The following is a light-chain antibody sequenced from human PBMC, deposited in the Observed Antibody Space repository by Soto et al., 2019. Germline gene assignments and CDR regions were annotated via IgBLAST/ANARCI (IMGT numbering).Light chain of an antibody. CDR1: SSSIGAGYE. Sequence: QSVLTQPPSVSGAPGQRVTISCSGTSSSIGAGYEVHWYHQLPGTAPKLVVSGNGNRPSGVPDRLSASKSGTSASLAITGLQAEDEADYYCQAYDYSLTAFVFGGGTKLTVL. V-gene: IGLV1-40*01. CDR3: QAYDYSLTAFV. CDR2: GNG. J-gene: IGLJ3*02.